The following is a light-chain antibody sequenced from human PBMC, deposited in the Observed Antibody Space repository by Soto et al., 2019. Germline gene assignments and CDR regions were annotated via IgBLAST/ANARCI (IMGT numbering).Light chain of an antibody. CDR2: DAS. CDR3: QHRSFLPT. CDR1: QSVSSY. V-gene: IGKV3-11*01. Sequence: IVLTQSPATLSLSPGERATLSCRASQSVSSYLAWYQQKGGQAPRLLIYDASSRAPGIPARFSGSGSGTYFTLTISNLGSEYFTVYYWQHRSFLPTFGGGTKVDNK. J-gene: IGKJ4*01.